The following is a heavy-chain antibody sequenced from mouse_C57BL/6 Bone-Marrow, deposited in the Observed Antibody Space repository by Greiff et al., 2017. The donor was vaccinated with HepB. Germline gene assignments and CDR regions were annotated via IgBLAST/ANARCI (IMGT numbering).Heavy chain of an antibody. Sequence: QVHVKQPGAELVKPGASVKMSCKASGYTFTSYWITWVKQRPGQGLEWIGDIYPGSGSTNYNEKFKSKATLTVDTSSSTAYMQLSSLTSEDSAVYYCARRRMDYWGQGTSVTVSS. CDR1: GYTFTSYW. CDR2: IYPGSGST. J-gene: IGHJ4*01. CDR3: ARRRMDY. V-gene: IGHV1-55*01.